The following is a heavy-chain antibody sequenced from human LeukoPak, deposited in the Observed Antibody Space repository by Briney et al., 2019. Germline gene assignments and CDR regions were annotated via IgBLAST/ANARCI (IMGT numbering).Heavy chain of an antibody. J-gene: IGHJ3*02. CDR2: IYHSGST. V-gene: IGHV4-30-2*01. CDR1: GGSISSGGYS. CDR3: ARAPQRYDSSGYLSPDAFDI. Sequence: SQTLSLTCAVSGGSISSGGYSWSWIRQPPGKGLEWIGYIYHSGSTYYNPSLKSRVTISVDRSKNQFSLKLSSVTAAVTAVYYCARAPQRYDSSGYLSPDAFDIWGQGTMVAVSS. D-gene: IGHD3-22*01.